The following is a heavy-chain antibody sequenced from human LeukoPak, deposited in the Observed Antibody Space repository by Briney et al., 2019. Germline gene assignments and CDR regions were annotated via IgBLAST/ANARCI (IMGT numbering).Heavy chain of an antibody. Sequence: SETLSLTRTVSGGSINSNSYYWGWIRQPPGKGLEYIGSIYYSGSTYYNPSLKSRVTISVDTSKNQFSLKLSSVTAADTAVYYCARGGYDAFDIWGQGTMVTVSS. CDR2: IYYSGST. V-gene: IGHV4-39*07. CDR1: GGSINSNSYY. D-gene: IGHD5-12*01. CDR3: ARGGYDAFDI. J-gene: IGHJ3*02.